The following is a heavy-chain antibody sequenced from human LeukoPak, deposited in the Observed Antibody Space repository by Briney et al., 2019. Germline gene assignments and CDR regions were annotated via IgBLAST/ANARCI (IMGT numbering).Heavy chain of an antibody. CDR2: IITILGKA. D-gene: IGHD3-10*01. V-gene: IGHV1-69*04. J-gene: IGHJ5*02. Sequence: TVTLSCTVSGGPFSSYAISWVRQAPGQGLEWMGRIITILGKANYAQNFQSRVTITGDKSTNTAYMELSSMRSYDTAVYYCAREVDGSRSYPNYFDRWGQGTLVTVSS. CDR1: GGPFSSYA. CDR3: AREVDGSRSYPNYFDR.